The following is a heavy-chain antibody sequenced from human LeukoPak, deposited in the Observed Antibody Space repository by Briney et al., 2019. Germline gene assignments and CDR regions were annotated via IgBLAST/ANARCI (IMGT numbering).Heavy chain of an antibody. V-gene: IGHV3-30*18. D-gene: IGHD6-19*01. Sequence: GGSLRLSCTASGYTFNSYAMRWVRQAPGKGLEWVAVISYDASNKYYVDSVKGRFTISRDNSKNTVYLQMNSLRAEDTAVYYCAKDRGSGLVNNYCDYWGRGTLVTVSS. CDR2: ISYDASNK. CDR1: GYTFNSYA. J-gene: IGHJ4*02. CDR3: AKDRGSGLVNNYCDY.